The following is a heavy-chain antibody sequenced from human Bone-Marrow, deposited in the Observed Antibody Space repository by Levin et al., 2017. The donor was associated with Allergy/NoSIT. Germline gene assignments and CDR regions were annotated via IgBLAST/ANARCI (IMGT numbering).Heavy chain of an antibody. J-gene: IGHJ4*02. V-gene: IGHV1-69*01. CDR1: GGTFSSYA. CDR3: ARDNLAVAGTVLDY. CDR2: IIPIFGTA. D-gene: IGHD6-19*01. Sequence: KISCKASGGTFSSYAISWVRQAPGQGLEWMGGIIPIFGTANYAQKFQGRVTITADESTSTAYMELSSLRSEDTAVYYCARDNLAVAGTVLDYWGQGTLVTVSS.